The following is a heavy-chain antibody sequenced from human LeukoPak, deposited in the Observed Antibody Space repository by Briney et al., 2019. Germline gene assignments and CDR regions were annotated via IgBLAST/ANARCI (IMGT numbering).Heavy chain of an antibody. CDR1: GGSFSGYY. CDR3: AVTTRGYYYYYYMDV. CDR2: INHSGST. V-gene: IGHV4-34*01. Sequence: KASETLSLTCAVYGGSFSGYYWSWIRQPPGKGLEWIGEINHSGSTNYNPPLKSRVTISVDTSKNQFSLKLSSVTAADTAVYYCAVTTRGYYYYYYMDVWGKGTTVTVSS. D-gene: IGHD4-17*01. J-gene: IGHJ6*03.